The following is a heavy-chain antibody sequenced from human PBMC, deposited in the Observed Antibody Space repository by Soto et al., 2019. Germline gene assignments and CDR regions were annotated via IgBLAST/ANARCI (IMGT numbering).Heavy chain of an antibody. CDR3: ARSPRGGQLVSGDFDY. D-gene: IGHD6-6*01. CDR2: ISHSGST. V-gene: IGHV4-4*02. Sequence: SETLSLTCAVSGDSINSSHWWNWVRQPPERGLEWIGQISHSGSTNYNPSLTSRVTISVDKSKNHFSLKLTSVTAADTAVYYCARSPRGGQLVSGDFDYWGQGTLVTVSS. CDR1: GDSINSSHW. J-gene: IGHJ4*02.